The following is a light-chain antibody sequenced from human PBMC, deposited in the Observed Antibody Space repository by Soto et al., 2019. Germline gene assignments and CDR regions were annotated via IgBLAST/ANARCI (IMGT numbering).Light chain of an antibody. Sequence: EIVMTQSPATVSVSPGETATLSCRASQSVSYNLAWYQQKPGQALRLLIYGAFTRATGIPSRFSGSGSGTEFTLTISSLQSEYFAVYYCQQYKHWPPLTFGGGTKVEIK. CDR1: QSVSYN. J-gene: IGKJ4*01. V-gene: IGKV3-15*01. CDR3: QQYKHWPPLT. CDR2: GAF.